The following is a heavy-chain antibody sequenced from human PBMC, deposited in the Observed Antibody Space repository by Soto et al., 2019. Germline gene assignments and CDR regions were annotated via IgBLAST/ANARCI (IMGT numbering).Heavy chain of an antibody. CDR3: ARDRITMVRGVIITSYYGMDV. CDR1: GGTFSSYA. CDR2: IIPIFGTA. Sequence: SVKVSCKASGGTFSSYAISWVRQAPGQGLEWMGGIIPIFGTANYAQKFQGRVTITADESTSTAYMELSSLRSEDTAVYYCARDRITMVRGVIITSYYGMDVWDQGTTVTVSS. J-gene: IGHJ6*02. D-gene: IGHD3-10*01. V-gene: IGHV1-69*13.